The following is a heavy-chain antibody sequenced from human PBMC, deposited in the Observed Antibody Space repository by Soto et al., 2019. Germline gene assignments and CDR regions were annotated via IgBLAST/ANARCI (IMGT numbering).Heavy chain of an antibody. V-gene: IGHV3-30*18. J-gene: IGHJ4*02. Sequence: GGSLRLSCAASGFTFSSYGMHWVRQAPGKGLEWVAVISYDGSNKYYADSVKGRFTISRDNSKNTLYLQMNSLRAEDTAVDYCAKDRYGDFWSGYYFDYWGQGTLVTVSS. CDR3: AKDRYGDFWSGYYFDY. CDR1: GFTFSSYG. CDR2: ISYDGSNK. D-gene: IGHD3-3*01.